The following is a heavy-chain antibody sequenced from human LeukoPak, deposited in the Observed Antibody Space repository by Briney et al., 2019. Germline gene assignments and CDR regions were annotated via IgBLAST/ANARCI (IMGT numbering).Heavy chain of an antibody. V-gene: IGHV3-30*02. D-gene: IGHD1-26*01. Sequence: PGGSLRLSCAASGFTFSGYGMHWVRQAAGKGLEWVTFIRYDGSNHNYADSVKGRFTISRDNFKNTLYLQVNSLRPEYTRRYYCAKDLAWDFYYWGQGTLVTVSS. J-gene: IGHJ4*02. CDR2: IRYDGSNH. CDR1: GFTFSGYG. CDR3: AKDLAWDFYY.